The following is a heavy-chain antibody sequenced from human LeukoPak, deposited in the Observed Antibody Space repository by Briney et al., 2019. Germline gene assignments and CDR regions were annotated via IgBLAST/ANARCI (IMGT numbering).Heavy chain of an antibody. CDR1: GYTFTSYD. Sequence: GASVKVSCKASGYTFTSYDINWVRQATGQGLEWMGWMNPNSGNTGYAQKFQGRVTMTKNTSIRTAYMELSSLRSEDTAVYYCARVPWYYGMDVWGQGTTVTVSS. CDR3: ARVPWYYGMDV. CDR2: MNPNSGNT. V-gene: IGHV1-8*01. J-gene: IGHJ6*02.